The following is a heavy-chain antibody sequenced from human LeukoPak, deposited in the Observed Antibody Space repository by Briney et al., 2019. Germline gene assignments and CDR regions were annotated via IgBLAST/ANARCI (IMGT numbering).Heavy chain of an antibody. J-gene: IGHJ4*02. CDR3: ARQPTGTAAGAQDY. CDR1: GGSISSGSYY. Sequence: PSQTLSLTCTVSGGSISSGSYYWSWIRQPAGKGLEWIGRIYTSGSTNYNPSLKSRVTISVDTSKNQFSLKLSSVTAADTAVYYCARQPTGTAAGAQDYWGQGTLVTVSS. V-gene: IGHV4-61*02. CDR2: IYTSGST. D-gene: IGHD6-13*01.